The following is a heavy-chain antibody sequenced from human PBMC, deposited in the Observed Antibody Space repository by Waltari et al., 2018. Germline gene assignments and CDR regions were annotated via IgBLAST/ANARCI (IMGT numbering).Heavy chain of an antibody. V-gene: IGHV3-48*04. Sequence: EVQLVESGGGLVQPGGSLKLFCAASGFALSSYNMNWVRQAPGKGLEWISYITTSSSTIFYADSVKCRFIISRDNAKNSLHLQMNSLRAEDTAVYYCVRDSAYAFDIWGQGTMVTVSS. J-gene: IGHJ3*02. CDR1: GFALSSYN. CDR3: VRDSAYAFDI. CDR2: ITTSSSTI.